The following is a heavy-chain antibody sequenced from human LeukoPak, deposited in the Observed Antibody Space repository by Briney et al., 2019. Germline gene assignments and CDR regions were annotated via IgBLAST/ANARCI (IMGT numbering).Heavy chain of an antibody. D-gene: IGHD3-10*01. CDR3: ARGLYYGSGLYYYYGMDV. Sequence: GASVKVSCKVSGYTLTELSMHWVRQAPGKGLEWMGGFDPEDGETIYAQKFQGRVTMTRNTSISTAYMELSSLRSEDTAVYYCARGLYYGSGLYYYYGMDVWGQGTTVTVSS. V-gene: IGHV1-24*01. CDR1: GYTLTELS. J-gene: IGHJ6*02. CDR2: FDPEDGET.